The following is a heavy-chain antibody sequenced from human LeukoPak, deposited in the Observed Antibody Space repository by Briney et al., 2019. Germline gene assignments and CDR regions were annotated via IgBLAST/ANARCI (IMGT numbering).Heavy chain of an antibody. V-gene: IGHV3-48*01. CDR2: ISSSSSTI. J-gene: IGHJ3*02. CDR1: GFNFSSYW. Sequence: GGSLRLSCAASGFNFSSYWMHWVRQAPGKGLEWVSYISSSSSTIYYADSVKGRFTISRDNAKNSLYLQMNSLRAEDTAVYYCARERRPHSYGLPIDAFDIWGQGTMVTVSS. CDR3: ARERRPHSYGLPIDAFDI. D-gene: IGHD5-18*01.